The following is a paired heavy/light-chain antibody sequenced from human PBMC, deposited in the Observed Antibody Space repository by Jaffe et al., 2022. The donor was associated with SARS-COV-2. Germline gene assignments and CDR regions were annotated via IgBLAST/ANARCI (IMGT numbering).Light chain of an antibody. V-gene: IGLV1-40*01. Sequence: QSVLTQPPSVSGAPGQRVTMSCTGSSSNIGAGYDVHWYQQLPGTAPKLLTYNNNNRPSGVPDRFSGSKSATSASLAISGLQAEDEADYYCQSYDSGLSGSVFGTGTKVTVL. CDR3: QSYDSGLSGSV. CDR2: NNN. CDR1: SSNIGAGYD. J-gene: IGLJ1*01.
Heavy chain of an antibody. CDR3: ARPYTSMPHYWFFDL. D-gene: IGHD5-18*01. CDR1: GGSIKSNSYY. J-gene: IGHJ2*01. V-gene: IGHV4-39*01. CDR2: IYHSGST. Sequence: QLQLQESGPGLVKPSETLSLTCTVSGGSIKSNSYYWGWIRQPPGKGLEWIGSIYHSGSTYYNPSLKSRVTISVDASKNQFSLRLSSVTATDTAVYYCARPYTSMPHYWFFDLWGRGTLVTVSS.